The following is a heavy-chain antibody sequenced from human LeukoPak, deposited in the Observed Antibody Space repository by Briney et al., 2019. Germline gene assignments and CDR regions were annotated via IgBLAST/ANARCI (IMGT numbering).Heavy chain of an antibody. CDR1: GFTFSRYT. V-gene: IGHV3-21*01. CDR2: ISSSGYYI. Sequence: GGSLRLSCAASGFTFSRYTMNWVRQSPGKGLEWVSSISSSGYYIYYADSVKGRFTISRDNAKNSLYLQMKSLRAEDTAIYYCARTGYTTNWEFDYWGQGSLVTVSS. D-gene: IGHD1-1*01. J-gene: IGHJ4*02. CDR3: ARTGYTTNWEFDY.